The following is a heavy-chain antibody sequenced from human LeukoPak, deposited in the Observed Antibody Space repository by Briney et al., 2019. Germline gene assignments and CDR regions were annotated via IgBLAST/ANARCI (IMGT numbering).Heavy chain of an antibody. J-gene: IGHJ4*02. D-gene: IGHD4-17*01. V-gene: IGHV4-59*01. CDR2: IYYSGST. CDR1: GGSISSYY. Sequence: KPSETLSLTCTVSGGSISSYYWSWIRQPPGKGLEWIGYIYYSGSTNYNPSLKSRVTISVDTSKNQFSLKLSSVTAADTAVYYCARDGRVDYGDYTFDFWGQGILVTVSS. CDR3: ARDGRVDYGDYTFDF.